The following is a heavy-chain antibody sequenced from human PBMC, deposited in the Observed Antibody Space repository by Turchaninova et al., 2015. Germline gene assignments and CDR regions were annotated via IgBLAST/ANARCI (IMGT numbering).Heavy chain of an antibody. Sequence: EVQLVECGGGLVQPGGALGLAFAASGVVFCDYWRSCDRLTPVKVLVWLSNSDQFGSEIYYVDSVTGRFTISRDNAKNLVFLQMNSLRAEDTAIYYCARDSLMTPASGDDYFDSWGQGTLVTVSS. CDR1: GVVFCDYW. V-gene: IGHV3-7*03. CDR3: ARDSLMTPASGDDYFDS. J-gene: IGHJ4*01. CDR2: SDQFGSEI. D-gene: IGHD2-2*01.